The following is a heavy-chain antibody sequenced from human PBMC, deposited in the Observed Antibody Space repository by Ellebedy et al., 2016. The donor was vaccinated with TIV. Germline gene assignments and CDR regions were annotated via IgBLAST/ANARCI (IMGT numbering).Heavy chain of an antibody. CDR1: GFTFSDYY. D-gene: IGHD2-15*01. Sequence: GESLKISCAASGFTFSDYYMSWIRQAPGKGLEWISYITSGLTTTYADFVKGRFTISRDNAKNSLFLEMNSLRAEDTAMYYCAREARASSGDGSGGSSSAFDVWGQGTMVTVSP. CDR3: AREARASSGDGSGGSSSAFDV. J-gene: IGHJ3*01. CDR2: ITSGLTT. V-gene: IGHV3-11*01.